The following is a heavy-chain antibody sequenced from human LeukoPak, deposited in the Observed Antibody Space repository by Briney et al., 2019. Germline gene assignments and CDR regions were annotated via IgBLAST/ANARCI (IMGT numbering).Heavy chain of an antibody. CDR2: INANTGST. CDR3: ARDAFQGSSWSNWFDS. V-gene: IGHV1-18*01. CDR1: GYTFNTNG. D-gene: IGHD6-13*01. J-gene: IGHJ5*01. Sequence: ASVKVSCKASGYTFNTNGLSWVRQAPGQGLEWVWWINANTGSTNYAQILQGRVTMSTGTSTRTAYMQLTSRTSDDTAIYYCARDAFQGSSWSNWFDSWGQGTLVIVSS.